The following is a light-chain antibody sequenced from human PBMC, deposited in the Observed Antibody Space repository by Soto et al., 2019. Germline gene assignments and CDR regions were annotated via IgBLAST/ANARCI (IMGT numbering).Light chain of an antibody. V-gene: IGKV1-39*01. CDR1: QDIRSS. J-gene: IGKJ1*01. Sequence: DIQMTQSPSFLSESVGDRVTISCGASQDIRSSLNWYQQKPGKAPKFLIYVASSLQTGVPPRFSGSGSGTDFTLTISGLQAEDYATYFCQQTYSDPPWTFGQGTKVEV. CDR3: QQTYSDPPWT. CDR2: VAS.